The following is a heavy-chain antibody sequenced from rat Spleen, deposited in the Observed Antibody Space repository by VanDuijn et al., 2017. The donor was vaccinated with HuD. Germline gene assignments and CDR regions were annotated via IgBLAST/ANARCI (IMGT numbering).Heavy chain of an antibody. Sequence: EVQLVESGGGLVQPGRSLRLSCAASGFTFSDYNMAWVRQAPRKGLEWVAIITYDGSSTYYRDSVKGRFTISRDNAESTLYLQMDSLRSEDTATYYCATDNYPGNWGQGVMVTVSS. CDR1: GFTFSDYN. V-gene: IGHV5-7*01. D-gene: IGHD1-4*01. CDR2: ITYDGSST. J-gene: IGHJ2*01. CDR3: ATDNYPGN.